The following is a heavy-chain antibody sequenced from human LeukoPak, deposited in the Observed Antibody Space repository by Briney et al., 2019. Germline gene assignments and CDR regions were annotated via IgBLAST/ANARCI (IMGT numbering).Heavy chain of an antibody. Sequence: ASVKVSCKASGYTFTGCYMHWVRQAPGQGLEWMGWINPNSGGTNYAQKFQGRVTMTRDTSISTAYMELSRLRSDDTAVYYCARRSSSWTPNWFDPWGQGTLVTVSS. CDR3: ARRSSSWTPNWFDP. CDR1: GYTFTGCY. D-gene: IGHD6-13*01. CDR2: INPNSGGT. J-gene: IGHJ5*02. V-gene: IGHV1-2*02.